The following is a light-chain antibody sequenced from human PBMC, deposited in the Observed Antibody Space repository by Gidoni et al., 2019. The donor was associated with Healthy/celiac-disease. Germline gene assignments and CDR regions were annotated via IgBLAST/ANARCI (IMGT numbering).Light chain of an antibody. Sequence: EIVLTHSPGTLSLSPGERATLSCRASQSVSSSYLAWYQQKPGQAPRLLIYGASSRATGIPDRFSGSGSGTDFTLTISRLEPEDFAVYYWQQYGSSPWLFGQGTKVEIK. CDR2: GAS. CDR3: QQYGSSPWL. CDR1: QSVSSSY. J-gene: IGKJ1*01. V-gene: IGKV3-20*01.